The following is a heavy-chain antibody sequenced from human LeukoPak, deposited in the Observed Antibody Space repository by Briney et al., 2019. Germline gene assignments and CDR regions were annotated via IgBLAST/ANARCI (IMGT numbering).Heavy chain of an antibody. CDR3: ARDGPGIAVAVTYYYYYGMYV. V-gene: IGHV1-18*01. J-gene: IGHJ6*02. CDR1: GYTFTIYG. CDR2: ISAYNGNT. Sequence: ASVTVSFKASGYTFTIYGISWVRQAPGQGVEWMGWISAYNGNTNYAQKLQGRVTMTTDTSTSTAYMELRSLRSDDTAVYYCARDGPGIAVAVTYYYYYGMYVWGQGTTVTVSS. D-gene: IGHD6-19*01.